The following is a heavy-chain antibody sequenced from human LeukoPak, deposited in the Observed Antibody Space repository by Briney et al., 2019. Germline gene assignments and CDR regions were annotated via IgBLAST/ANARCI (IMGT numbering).Heavy chain of an antibody. D-gene: IGHD3-3*01. CDR1: GFTFSSYA. J-gene: IGHJ4*02. V-gene: IGHV3-23*01. Sequence: GGSLRLSCAASGFTFSSYAMSWVRKAPGKGLEWVSAISGSGGSTYYADSVKGRFTISRDNSKNTLYLQMNSLRAEDTAVYYCAKDPTPLRFLEWLPGSIDYWGQGTLVTVSS. CDR3: AKDPTPLRFLEWLPGSIDY. CDR2: ISGSGGST.